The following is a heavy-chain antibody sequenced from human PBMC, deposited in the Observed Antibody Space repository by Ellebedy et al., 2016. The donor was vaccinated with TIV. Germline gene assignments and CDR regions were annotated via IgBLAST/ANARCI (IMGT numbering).Heavy chain of an antibody. CDR1: GGSLRGYY. D-gene: IGHD6-19*01. CDR2: IVHTGAT. CDR3: ARGRPAVVGALNYGLDV. V-gene: IGHV4-34*01. Sequence: MPSETLSLTCAVSGGSLRGYYWSWIRQPPGKGLEWIGEIVHTGATNYNPSLKSRVSISQDTSKSQVSLQLRSVAAADTAVYYCARGRPAVVGALNYGLDVWGQGTTVTVSS. J-gene: IGHJ6*02.